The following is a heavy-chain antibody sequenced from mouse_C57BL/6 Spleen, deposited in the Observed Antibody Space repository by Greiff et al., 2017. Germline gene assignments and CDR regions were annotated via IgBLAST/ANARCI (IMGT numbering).Heavy chain of an antibody. J-gene: IGHJ2*01. D-gene: IGHD1-1*01. Sequence: VKLQESGAELAKPGASVKLSCKASGYTFTSYWMHWVKQRPGQGLEWIGYINPSSGYTKYNQKFKDKATLTADKSSITAYMQLSSLTYEDSAVYYCARITTVVERDYWGQGTTLTVSS. CDR2: INPSSGYT. V-gene: IGHV1-7*01. CDR3: ARITTVVERDY. CDR1: GYTFTSYW.